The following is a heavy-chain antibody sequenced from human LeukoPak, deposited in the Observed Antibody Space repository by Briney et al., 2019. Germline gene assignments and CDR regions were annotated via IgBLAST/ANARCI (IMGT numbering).Heavy chain of an antibody. Sequence: PGGSLRLSCAVSGFTFSNYWMHWVRHAPGKGLVWVSRVNTDGIYTTYADSVKGRFTISRDNAKNMLFLQMNSLTVEDTAVYYCTKDLTGEVDYWGQGILVTVSS. J-gene: IGHJ4*02. CDR1: GFTFSNYW. CDR2: VNTDGIYT. V-gene: IGHV3-74*01. CDR3: TKDLTGEVDY. D-gene: IGHD7-27*01.